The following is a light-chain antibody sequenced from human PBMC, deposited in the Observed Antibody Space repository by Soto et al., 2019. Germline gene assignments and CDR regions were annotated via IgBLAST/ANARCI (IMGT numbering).Light chain of an antibody. CDR1: QTVRDN. CDR2: GAS. Sequence: EIVMTQSPSTLSVSPGERATLSCRASQTVRDNLGWYQQKPGQAPRLLIFGASSRATGIPDRFSGSGSGTDFTLTISRLEPEDFAVYYCQQYGSSPPTFGQGTKVDIK. J-gene: IGKJ1*01. V-gene: IGKV3-20*01. CDR3: QQYGSSPPT.